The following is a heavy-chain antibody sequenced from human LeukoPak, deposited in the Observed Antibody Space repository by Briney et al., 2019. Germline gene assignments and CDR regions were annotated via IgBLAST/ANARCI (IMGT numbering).Heavy chain of an antibody. CDR3: ARDGDSYSSGLY. Sequence: PSETLSLTCTVSGGSISSSSYYWGWIRQPPGKGLEWIGSIYYSGSTYYNPSLESRVTISVDTSKNQFSLKLSSVTAADTAVYYCARDGDSYSSGLYWGQGTLVTVSS. J-gene: IGHJ4*02. V-gene: IGHV4-39*07. CDR2: IYYSGST. D-gene: IGHD6-19*01. CDR1: GGSISSSSYY.